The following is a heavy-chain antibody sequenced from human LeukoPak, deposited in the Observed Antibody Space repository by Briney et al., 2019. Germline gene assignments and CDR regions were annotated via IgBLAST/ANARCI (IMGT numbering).Heavy chain of an antibody. CDR2: IYTSGST. D-gene: IGHD6-6*01. Sequence: SETLSLTCTVSGGSISSGSYYWSWIRQPAGKGLEWIGRIYTSGSTNYNPSLQSRVTISVDTSKNQLSLKLNSVTAADTAVYYCARGRSMSSGGLAYWGQGTLVTVSS. CDR1: GGSISSGSYY. V-gene: IGHV4-61*02. J-gene: IGHJ4*02. CDR3: ARGRSMSSGGLAY.